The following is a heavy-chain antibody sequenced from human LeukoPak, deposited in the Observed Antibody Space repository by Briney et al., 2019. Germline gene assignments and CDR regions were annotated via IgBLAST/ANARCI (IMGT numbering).Heavy chain of an antibody. CDR3: ARGRYMDV. Sequence: ASVKVSCKISGYIFIDYEISWVRQAPGQGLEWMGWMNPKSGDTGYEQKFQGRITITRDSSISTVYMELSSLRSEDTALYYCARGRYMDVWGKGTTVTVSS. J-gene: IGHJ6*03. CDR1: GYIFIDYE. V-gene: IGHV1-8*02. CDR2: MNPKSGDT.